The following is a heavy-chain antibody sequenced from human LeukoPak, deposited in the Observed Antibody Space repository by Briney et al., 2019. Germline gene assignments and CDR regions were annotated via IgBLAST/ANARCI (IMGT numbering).Heavy chain of an antibody. D-gene: IGHD4-17*01. CDR3: ARNPYYGDYV. CDR1: GFTFISFP. CDR2: ISYDGNNK. J-gene: IGHJ4*02. Sequence: GGSLRLAFEASGFTFISFPMHWVGQAPGTGLEWVAVISYDGNNKYYADSVKGRFTISRDNSKNTLYLQMNSLRGEDTAVYYCARNPYYGDYVWGQGTRVTVSS. V-gene: IGHV3-30*01.